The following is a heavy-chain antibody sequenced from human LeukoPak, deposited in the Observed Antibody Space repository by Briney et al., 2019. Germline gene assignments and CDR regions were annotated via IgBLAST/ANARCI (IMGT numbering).Heavy chain of an antibody. CDR3: ARQPPACSGGYYYYMDV. D-gene: IGHD3-10*02. V-gene: IGHV5-51*01. Sequence: DSLKLSCKGSQFRFTSYWIAWVRHMPGKCLDWMGLIYPDDTNARYRPSFQGQVTISIDMSISTAYLQWNSLKASDTAMYDCARQPPACSGGYYYYMDVWGKGTTVTVAS. J-gene: IGHJ6*03. CDR2: IYPDDTNA. CDR1: QFRFTSYW.